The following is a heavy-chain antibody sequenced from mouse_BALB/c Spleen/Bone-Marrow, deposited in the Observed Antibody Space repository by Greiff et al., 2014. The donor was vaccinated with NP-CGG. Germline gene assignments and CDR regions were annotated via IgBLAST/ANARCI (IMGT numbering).Heavy chain of an antibody. CDR1: GYTFTDYI. Sequence: VQLQQSGPELVKPGASVKITCKASGYTFTDYIMDWVRLSRGKSLEWIGDINVNNGGTIYNQKFKGKATLTVDKSSSTAYMELRSLTSEDTAVYYCVTGTAWFTYWGQGTLVTVST. D-gene: IGHD4-1*01. CDR2: INVNNGGT. V-gene: IGHV1-18*01. CDR3: VTGTAWFTY. J-gene: IGHJ3*01.